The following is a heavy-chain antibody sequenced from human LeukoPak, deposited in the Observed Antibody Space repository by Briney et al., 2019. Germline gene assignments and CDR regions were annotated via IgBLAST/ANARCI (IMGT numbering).Heavy chain of an antibody. CDR3: ARAAYYYDSSGTFDY. J-gene: IGHJ4*02. CDR1: GGTFSSYA. CDR2: IIPIFGTA. D-gene: IGHD3-22*01. V-gene: IGHV1-69*13. Sequence: ASVKVSCKASGGTFSSYAISWVRQAPGQGLEWMGGIIPIFGTANYAQKFQGRVTITADESTSTAYMELSSLRSEDTAVYYCARAAYYYDSSGTFDYWGQGTLVTVSS.